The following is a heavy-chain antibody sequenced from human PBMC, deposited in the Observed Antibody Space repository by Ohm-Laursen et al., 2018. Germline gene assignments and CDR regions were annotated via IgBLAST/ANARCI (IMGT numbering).Heavy chain of an antibody. J-gene: IGHJ4*02. CDR3: AKYNSGSKLAYYFDY. V-gene: IGHV4-38-2*01. Sequence: GTPSLTCAVSGYSISSGYYWGWIRQPPGKGLEWIGSIYHSGSTYNNPSLKSRVTISVDTSKNQFSLKLSSVTAADTAVYYCAKYNSGSKLAYYFDYWGQGTLVTVSS. D-gene: IGHD6-19*01. CDR1: GYSISSGYY. CDR2: IYHSGST.